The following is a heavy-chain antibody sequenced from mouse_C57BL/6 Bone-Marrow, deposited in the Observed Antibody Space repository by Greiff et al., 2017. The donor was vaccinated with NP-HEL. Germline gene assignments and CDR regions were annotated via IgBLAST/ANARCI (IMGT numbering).Heavy chain of an antibody. J-gene: IGHJ4*01. D-gene: IGHD2-3*01. CDR3: ARCYDGYYLYAMDY. CDR1: GYTFTSYW. CDR2: IDPSDSYT. V-gene: IGHV1-69*01. Sequence: QVQLQQPGAELVMPGASVKLSCKASGYTFTSYWMHWVKQRPGQGLEWIGEIDPSDSYTNYNQKFKGKSTLTVDKSSSTAYMQLSSLTSEDSAVYYCARCYDGYYLYAMDYWGQGTSVTVSS.